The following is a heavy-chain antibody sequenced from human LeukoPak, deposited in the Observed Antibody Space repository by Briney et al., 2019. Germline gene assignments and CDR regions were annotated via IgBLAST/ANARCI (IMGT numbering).Heavy chain of an antibody. V-gene: IGHV3-15*07. J-gene: IGHJ4*02. CDR3: TTGIRGD. D-gene: IGHD3-10*01. CDR2: IASKTDGGAT. CDR1: GLTVTNAW. Sequence: PGGSLRLSCSASGLTVTNAWMNWVRQAPGEGPDWVGRIASKTDGGATDYAAPVKGRFTISRDDSKNTLNLQMNSLKTEDTAVYYCTTGIRGDWGQGTLVTVSS.